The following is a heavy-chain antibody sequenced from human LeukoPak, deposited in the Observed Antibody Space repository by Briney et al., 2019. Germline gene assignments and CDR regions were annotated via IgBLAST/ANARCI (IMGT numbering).Heavy chain of an antibody. J-gene: IGHJ4*02. Sequence: SETLSLTCTVSGASFSSSTYYWGWIRQPPGKGLEWIGSIYYSGSTYYNPSLKSRVTMSVDTSKNQFSLKLSSVTAADTAVYYCARHAGGISATGTRPFDYWGQGILVTVSS. CDR2: IYYSGST. CDR1: GASFSSSTYY. CDR3: ARHAGGISATGTRPFDY. V-gene: IGHV4-39*01. D-gene: IGHD6-13*01.